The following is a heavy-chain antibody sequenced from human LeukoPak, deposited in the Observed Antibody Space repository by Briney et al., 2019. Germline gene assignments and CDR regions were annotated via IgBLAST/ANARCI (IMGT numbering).Heavy chain of an antibody. CDR1: GGSISSGGYY. CDR2: IYYSGST. D-gene: IGHD2-2*02. V-gene: IGHV4-31*03. CDR3: AREALIVVVPAAIEAYYYYYMDV. J-gene: IGHJ6*03. Sequence: SETLSLTCTVSGGSISSGGYYWSWIRQHPGKGLEWIGYIYYSGSTYYNPSLRSRVTISVDTSKNRFSLKLSSVTAADTAVYYCAREALIVVVPAAIEAYYYYYMDVWGKGTTVTVSS.